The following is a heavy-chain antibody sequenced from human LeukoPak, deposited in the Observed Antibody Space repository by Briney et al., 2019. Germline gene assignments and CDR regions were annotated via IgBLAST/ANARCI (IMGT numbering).Heavy chain of an antibody. CDR3: AGEGTYYYDSSGSHGGY. Sequence: GGSLRLSCAASGFTVSSNYMNWVRQAPGKGLEWVSSISSSSSYIYYADSVKGRFTISRDNAKNSLYLQMNSLRAEDTAVYYCAGEGTYYYDSSGSHGGYWGQGTLVTVSS. J-gene: IGHJ4*02. CDR2: ISSSSSYI. D-gene: IGHD3-22*01. V-gene: IGHV3-21*01. CDR1: GFTVSSNY.